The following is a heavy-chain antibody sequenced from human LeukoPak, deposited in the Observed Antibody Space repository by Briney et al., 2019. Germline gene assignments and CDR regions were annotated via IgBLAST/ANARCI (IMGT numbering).Heavy chain of an antibody. CDR2: ISYDGSNK. V-gene: IGHV3-30-3*01. D-gene: IGHD3-16*01. CDR3: ARDPQAPPLGHAFDI. J-gene: IGHJ3*02. Sequence: GGSLRLSCAASGFTFSSHAMHWVRQAPGKGLEWVAVISYDGSNKYYADSVKGRFTISRDNSKNTLYLQMNSLRAEDTAVYYCARDPQAPPLGHAFDIWGQGTMVTVSS. CDR1: GFTFSSHA.